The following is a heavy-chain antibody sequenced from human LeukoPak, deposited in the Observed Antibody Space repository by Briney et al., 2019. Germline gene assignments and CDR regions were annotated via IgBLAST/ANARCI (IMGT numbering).Heavy chain of an antibody. Sequence: SETLSLTCTVSGVSISSSNSYWGWIRQPPGKGLEWIGSIYYSGNTYYNASLKSQVSMSIETSKNQFSLRLTSVTAADTAVYYCARDENGYVWGSFRAWGQGTLVTVSS. CDR3: ARDENGYVWGSFRA. V-gene: IGHV4-39*07. D-gene: IGHD3-16*02. CDR2: IYYSGNT. CDR1: GVSISSSNSY. J-gene: IGHJ5*02.